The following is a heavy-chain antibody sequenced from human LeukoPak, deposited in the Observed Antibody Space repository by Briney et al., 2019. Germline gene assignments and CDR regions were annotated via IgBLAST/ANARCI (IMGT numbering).Heavy chain of an antibody. V-gene: IGHV3-30*04. Sequence: GRSLRLSCAASGFTFSSYAMHWVRQAPGKGLEWVAVISYDGSNKYHADSVKGRFTISRDNSKNTLYLQMNSLRAEDTAVYYCARDLPGEYYDISYWFDPWGQGTLVTVSS. CDR2: ISYDGSNK. D-gene: IGHD3-9*01. CDR3: ARDLPGEYYDISYWFDP. J-gene: IGHJ5*02. CDR1: GFTFSSYA.